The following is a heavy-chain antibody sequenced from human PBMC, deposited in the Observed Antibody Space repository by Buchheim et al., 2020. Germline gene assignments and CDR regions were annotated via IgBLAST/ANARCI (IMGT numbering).Heavy chain of an antibody. CDR3: ARESGLYYDFWSGYPGYGMDV. CDR1: GGSISSGGYY. CDR2: IYYSGST. V-gene: IGHV4-31*03. D-gene: IGHD3-3*01. J-gene: IGHJ6*02. Sequence: QVQLQESGPGLVKPSQTLSLTCTVSGGSISSGGYYWSWIRQHPGKGLEWIGYIYYSGSTYYNPSLKSRVTISVDTSKNKFSLKLSSVTAADTAVYYCARESGLYYDFWSGYPGYGMDVWGQGTT.